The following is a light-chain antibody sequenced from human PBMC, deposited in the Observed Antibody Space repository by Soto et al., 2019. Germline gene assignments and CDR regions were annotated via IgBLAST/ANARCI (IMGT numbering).Light chain of an antibody. CDR2: DAS. CDR1: QSVSSY. CDR3: QQYGRSPFT. V-gene: IGKV3-20*01. J-gene: IGKJ3*01. Sequence: VLTQSPATLSLYPGERATLSCRASQSVSSYLAWYQQKPGQAPRLLIYDASSRATGVPDRFSASGSGTDFTLTISRLEPEDFAVYYCQQYGRSPFTFGPGTKVDIK.